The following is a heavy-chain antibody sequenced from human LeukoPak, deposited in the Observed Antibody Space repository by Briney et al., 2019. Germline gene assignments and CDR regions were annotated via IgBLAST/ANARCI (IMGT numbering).Heavy chain of an antibody. D-gene: IGHD2-15*01. CDR3: ARSCSAANCYQPL. CDR2: ISGYNGNT. J-gene: IGHJ4*02. Sequence: GASVKVSCKASGYTFTNFGVSWVRQAPGQGLEWMGWISGYNGNTNYAQNLQGRVTMTTETSTTTAYMELRSLRSDDTAVYYCARSCSAANCYQPLWGQGTLVTVSS. V-gene: IGHV1-18*01. CDR1: GYTFTNFG.